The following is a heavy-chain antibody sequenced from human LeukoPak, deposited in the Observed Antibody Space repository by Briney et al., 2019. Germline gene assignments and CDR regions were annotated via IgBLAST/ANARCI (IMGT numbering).Heavy chain of an antibody. V-gene: IGHV4-34*01. Sequence: SETLSLTCAVYGGSFSGYYWSWIRQPPGKGLEWIGEINHSGSTNYNLSLKSRVTISVDTSKNQFSLKLSSVTAADTAVYYCARGMYSSGWPIDYWGQGTLVTVS. D-gene: IGHD6-19*01. CDR3: ARGMYSSGWPIDY. CDR1: GGSFSGYY. CDR2: INHSGST. J-gene: IGHJ4*02.